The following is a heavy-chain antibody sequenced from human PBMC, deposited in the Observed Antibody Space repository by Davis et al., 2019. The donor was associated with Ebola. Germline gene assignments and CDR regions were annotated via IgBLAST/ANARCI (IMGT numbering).Heavy chain of an antibody. J-gene: IGHJ4*02. CDR3: ARGAYSSSWYHFDY. Sequence: GESLKISCAASGFNFRSYGMHWVRQAPDKGLEWVAVIWYDGSRKYYGDSVKGRFTISRDNSNNLLYLQMNSLRAEDTAVYYCARGAYSSSWYHFDYWGQGTLVTVSS. CDR2: IWYDGSRK. D-gene: IGHD6-13*01. CDR1: GFNFRSYG. V-gene: IGHV3-33*01.